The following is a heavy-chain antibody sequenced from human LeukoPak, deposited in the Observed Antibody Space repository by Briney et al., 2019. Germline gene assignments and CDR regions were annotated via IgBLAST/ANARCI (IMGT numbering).Heavy chain of an antibody. CDR2: INSDGSST. D-gene: IGHD6-13*01. CDR3: ASAAGPFDH. Sequence: GGSLRLSCAASGFTFSSYWMHWVRQAPGKGLVWVSRINSDGSSTSYADSVKGRFTISRDNSKNTVYLQMNTLRADDTAVYFCASAAGPFDHWGQGTLVTVSS. CDR1: GFTFSSYW. J-gene: IGHJ4*02. V-gene: IGHV3-74*01.